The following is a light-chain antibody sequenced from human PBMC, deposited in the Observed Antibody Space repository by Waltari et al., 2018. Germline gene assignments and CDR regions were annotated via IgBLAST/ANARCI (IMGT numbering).Light chain of an antibody. V-gene: IGLV1-44*01. Sequence: QSVLTQPPSASGAPGQRVTIPCSIGSSTIGSNTVNWYQQFPGTAPKLLMFNDDQRASGVPGRFSGSRSVTSASLAISGLQSEDEATYYCAAWDDTLKGLFGGGTTLTVL. CDR3: AAWDDTLKGL. CDR2: NDD. J-gene: IGLJ3*02. CDR1: SSTIGSNT.